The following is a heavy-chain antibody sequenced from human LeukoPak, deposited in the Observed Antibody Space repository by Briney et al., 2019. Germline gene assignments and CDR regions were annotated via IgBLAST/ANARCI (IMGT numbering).Heavy chain of an antibody. CDR2: ISALGDTV. Sequence: PGGSLRLSCAASGFTFSSYEMNWVRQAPGKGLEWVSYISALGDTVYYADSVKGRVTISRDSAKSSLYLQMNSLRAEDTAVYYCTTEPGNLVVWFGEVYLDYSGEGNLVTASS. J-gene: IGHJ4*02. CDR3: TTEPGNLVVWFGEVYLDY. D-gene: IGHD3-10*01. CDR1: GFTFSSYE. V-gene: IGHV3-48*03.